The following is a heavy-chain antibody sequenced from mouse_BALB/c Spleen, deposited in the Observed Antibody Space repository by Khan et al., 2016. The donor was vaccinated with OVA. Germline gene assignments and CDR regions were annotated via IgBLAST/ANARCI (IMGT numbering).Heavy chain of an antibody. CDR1: GYSITSGYG. J-gene: IGHJ2*01. Sequence: EVQLQESGPGLVKPSQSLSLTCTVTGYSITSGYGWNWIRQFPGNKLEWMGYISYSGSTNYTPSLKSRISSPRDTSKNQFFLQLNSVTTEDTATYYCARTARIKYWGQGTTLTVSS. D-gene: IGHD1-2*01. CDR3: ARTARIKY. CDR2: ISYSGST. V-gene: IGHV3-2*02.